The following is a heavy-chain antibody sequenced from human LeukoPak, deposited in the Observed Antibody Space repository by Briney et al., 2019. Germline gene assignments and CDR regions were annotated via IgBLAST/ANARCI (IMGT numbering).Heavy chain of an antibody. D-gene: IGHD2-15*01. V-gene: IGHV5-51*01. CDR1: GYRFTSDW. CDR3: ARHEAAFDY. J-gene: IGHJ4*02. Sequence: GESLKISCKGSGYRFTSDWIGWVRQMPGKGLEWMGIIYPGDSDTRYSPSFQGQVTISADKSVNTAYLQWSSLKASDTAMYYCARHEAAFDYWGQGTLVTVSS. CDR2: IYPGDSDT.